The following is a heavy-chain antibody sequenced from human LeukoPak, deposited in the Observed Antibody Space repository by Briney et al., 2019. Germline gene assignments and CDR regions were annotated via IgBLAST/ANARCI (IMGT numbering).Heavy chain of an antibody. D-gene: IGHD1-26*01. Sequence: GGSLRLSCAASGFTFSRYWMHWVRQAPGKGLVWVSRINSDGSSTSYADSVKGRFTISRDNAKNTLYLQMNSLRAEDTAVYYCARGLSPNIVGGHYYYYVMDVWGQGTTVTVSS. CDR2: INSDGSST. CDR1: GFTFSRYW. J-gene: IGHJ6*02. CDR3: ARGLSPNIVGGHYYYYVMDV. V-gene: IGHV3-74*01.